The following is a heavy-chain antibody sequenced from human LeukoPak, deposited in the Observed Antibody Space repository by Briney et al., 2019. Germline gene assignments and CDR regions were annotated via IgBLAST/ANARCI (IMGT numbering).Heavy chain of an antibody. CDR3: TTDFAPVGGWYGGFYYGMDV. V-gene: IGHV3-15*01. CDR2: IKSKTDGGTT. CDR1: GFTFSNAW. Sequence: GGSLRLSCAASGFTFSNAWMSWVRQAPGKGLEWVGRIKSKTDGGTTDYAAPVKGRFTISRDDSENTLYLQMNSLKTEDTAVYYCTTDFAPVGGWYGGFYYGMDVWGKGTTVTVSS. D-gene: IGHD6-19*01. J-gene: IGHJ6*04.